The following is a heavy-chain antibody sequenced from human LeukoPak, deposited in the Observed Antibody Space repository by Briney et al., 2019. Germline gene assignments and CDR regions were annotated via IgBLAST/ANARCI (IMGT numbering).Heavy chain of an antibody. Sequence: ASVKVSCKASGYTFTGYYMHWVRQAPGQGLEWMVGINPNSGGTNYAQKFQGSVTMTRDTSISTAYMELSRLRSDDTAVYYCARDFKITFGGVPWGQGTLVTVSS. CDR1: GYTFTGYY. CDR2: INPNSGGT. CDR3: ARDFKITFGGVP. V-gene: IGHV1-2*02. J-gene: IGHJ5*02. D-gene: IGHD3-16*01.